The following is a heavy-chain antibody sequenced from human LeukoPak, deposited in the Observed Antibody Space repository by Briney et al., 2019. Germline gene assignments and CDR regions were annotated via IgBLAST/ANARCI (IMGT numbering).Heavy chain of an antibody. CDR1: GGTFSSYA. V-gene: IGHV1-69*05. CDR3: ARDASGSGWLDY. J-gene: IGHJ4*02. CDR2: IIPIFGTA. Sequence: ASVKVSCKASGGTFSSYAISWVRQAPGQGLEWMGGIIPIFGTANYAQKFQGRVTITTDESTSTAYMELSSLRSEDTAVYYCARDASGSGWLDYWGQGTLATVSS. D-gene: IGHD6-19*01.